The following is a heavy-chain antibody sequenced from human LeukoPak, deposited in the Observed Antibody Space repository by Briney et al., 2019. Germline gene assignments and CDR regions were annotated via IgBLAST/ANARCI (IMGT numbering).Heavy chain of an antibody. J-gene: IGHJ5*02. CDR3: GSTNYNPSLKSRVTISVDTSKHQFSLKLSSVTAADTAVYYCARDRGFLVRGVTLGWFDR. CDR1: GGSISSYY. CDR2: IYYSGRT. D-gene: IGHD3-10*01. V-gene: IGHV4-59*12. Sequence: SETLSLTCTVSGGSISSYYWSWIRQPPGKGLEWVGYIYYSGRTNYNTSLKSRVTISVDTSKNQFSLKLIPVHAAGTAADYSGSTNYNPSLKSRVTISVDTSKHQFSLKLSSVTAADTAVYYCARDRGFLVRGVTLGWFDRWGQGTLVTASS.